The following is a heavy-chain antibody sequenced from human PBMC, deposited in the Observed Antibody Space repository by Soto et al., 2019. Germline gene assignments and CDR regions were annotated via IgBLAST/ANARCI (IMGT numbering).Heavy chain of an antibody. CDR2: INSDGSST. Sequence: EVQLVESGGGLVQPGGSLRLSCADSGFSFSNYWMHWVRQAPGKGLVWVSRINSDGSSTSYADSVKGRFTISRDNAKNTLYLQMNSLRAEDTALYYCVRGGFEDYSYYMDVWGKGTTVTVSS. J-gene: IGHJ6*03. V-gene: IGHV3-74*01. CDR1: GFSFSNYW. D-gene: IGHD3-10*01. CDR3: VRGGFEDYSYYMDV.